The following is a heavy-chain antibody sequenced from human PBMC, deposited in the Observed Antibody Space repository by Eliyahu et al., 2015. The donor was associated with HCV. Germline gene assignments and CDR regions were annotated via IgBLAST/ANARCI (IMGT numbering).Heavy chain of an antibody. CDR3: ARGRKVTTTAWFDP. J-gene: IGHJ5*02. CDR2: INHSGST. CDR1: GGSFSGYY. V-gene: IGHV4-34*01. D-gene: IGHD4-17*01. Sequence: QVQLQQWGAGLLKPSETLSLTCAVYGGSFSGYYWSWIRQPPGKGLEWIGEINHSGSTNYNPSLKSRVTISVDTSKNQFSLKLSSVTAADTAVYYCARGRKVTTTAWFDPWGQGTLVTVSS.